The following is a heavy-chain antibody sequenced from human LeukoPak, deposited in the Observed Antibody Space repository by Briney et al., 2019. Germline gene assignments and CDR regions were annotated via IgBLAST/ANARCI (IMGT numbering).Heavy chain of an antibody. CDR3: ARDDGGWSHRGGYFDY. Sequence: SVKVSCKASGGTFSSYAISWVRQAPGQGLEWMGRIIPIFGTANYAQKFQGRATITTDESTGTAYMELSSLRSEDTAVYYCARDDGGWSHRGGYFDYWGQGTLVTVSS. J-gene: IGHJ4*02. CDR1: GGTFSSYA. CDR2: IIPIFGTA. D-gene: IGHD6-19*01. V-gene: IGHV1-69*05.